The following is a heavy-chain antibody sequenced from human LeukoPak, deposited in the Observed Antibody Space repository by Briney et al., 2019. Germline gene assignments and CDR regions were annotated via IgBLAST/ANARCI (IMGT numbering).Heavy chain of an antibody. Sequence: ASVKVSCKASGYTFTSYYMHWVRQAPGQGLEWMGIINPSGGSTSYAQKFQGRVTMTRDTSTSTVYMELSSLRSEDTAVYYCARXPNRWELLRYNWFDPWGQGTLVTVSS. CDR3: ARXPNRWELLRYNWFDP. V-gene: IGHV1-46*01. CDR2: INPSGGST. J-gene: IGHJ5*02. D-gene: IGHD1-26*01. CDR1: GYTFTSYY.